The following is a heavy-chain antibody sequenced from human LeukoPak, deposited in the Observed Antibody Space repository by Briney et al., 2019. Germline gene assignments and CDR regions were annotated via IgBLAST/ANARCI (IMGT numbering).Heavy chain of an antibody. Sequence: ASVKVSCKASGGTFSSHAISWVRQAPGQGLEWMGGIIPIFGTANYAQKFQGRVTITTDESTSTAYMELSSLRSEDTAVYYCARGYYDSSAFGPWGQGTLVTVSS. V-gene: IGHV1-69*05. CDR3: ARGYYDSSAFGP. D-gene: IGHD3-22*01. CDR1: GGTFSSHA. CDR2: IIPIFGTA. J-gene: IGHJ5*02.